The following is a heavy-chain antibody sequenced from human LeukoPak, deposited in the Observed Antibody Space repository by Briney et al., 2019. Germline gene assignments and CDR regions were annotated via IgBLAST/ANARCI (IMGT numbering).Heavy chain of an antibody. CDR2: IYISGST. V-gene: IGHV4-4*07. CDR3: ARDLFVASSLFFDY. J-gene: IGHJ4*02. D-gene: IGHD6-13*01. Sequence: SETLSLTCTVSGGSISSYYWSWIRQPAGKGLEWIGRIYISGSTNYSPSLESRVTMSVDTSKNQFSLKLSSVAAADTAVYYCARDLFVASSLFFDYWGQGTLVTVSS. CDR1: GGSISSYY.